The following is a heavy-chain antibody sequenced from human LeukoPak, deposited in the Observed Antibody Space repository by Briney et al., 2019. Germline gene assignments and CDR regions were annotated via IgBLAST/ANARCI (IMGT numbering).Heavy chain of an antibody. CDR3: ASVGATGLGAFDI. CDR2: INSDGSNT. CDR1: GFIFRSHW. J-gene: IGHJ3*02. Sequence: GGSLRLSCAASGFIFRSHWMHWVRQAPGKGLVWVSRINSDGSNTRNADSVKGRFTISRDNAKNTLYLQMNSLRVEDTAVYYCASVGATGLGAFDIWGQGTMVTASS. D-gene: IGHD1-26*01. V-gene: IGHV3-74*01.